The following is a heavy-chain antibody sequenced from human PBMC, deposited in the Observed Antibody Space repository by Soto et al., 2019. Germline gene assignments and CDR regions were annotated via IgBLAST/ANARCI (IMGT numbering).Heavy chain of an antibody. CDR2: ISGSDGRT. Sequence: EVQLLESGGGLVRPGGSLRLSCAASGFTFSSYAMSWVRQAPGKGLEWVSTISGSDGRTYSTDSVKGRFTISRDNSRNTAYLQMNSLRVEDTAVYYCAKGVSQYTPLALFDYWGRETLVTVSS. V-gene: IGHV3-23*01. CDR3: AKGVSQYTPLALFDY. D-gene: IGHD5-18*01. CDR1: GFTFSSYA. J-gene: IGHJ4*02.